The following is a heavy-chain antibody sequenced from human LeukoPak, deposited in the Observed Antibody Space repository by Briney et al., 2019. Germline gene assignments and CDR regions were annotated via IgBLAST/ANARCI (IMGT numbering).Heavy chain of an antibody. CDR1: GGSIGSYY. Sequence: PSETLSLTCTVSGGSIGSYYWSWIRQPPGKGLEWIGYIYYSGSTNYNPSLKSRVTISVDTSKNQFSLKLSSVTAADTAVYYCARHLRYNWFDPWGQGTLVTVSS. CDR3: ARHLRYNWFDP. J-gene: IGHJ5*02. V-gene: IGHV4-59*08. CDR2: IYYSGST.